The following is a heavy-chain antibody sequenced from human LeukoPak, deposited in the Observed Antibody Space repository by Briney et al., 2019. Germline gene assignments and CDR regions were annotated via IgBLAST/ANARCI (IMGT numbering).Heavy chain of an antibody. CDR1: GFTVSSNY. V-gene: IGHV3-66*01. CDR2: IYSGGST. CDR3: ARVVEGYYFDY. J-gene: IGHJ4*02. D-gene: IGHD3-10*01. Sequence: GGSLRLSCAASGFTVSSNYMSWVRQAPGKGLEWVSVIYSGGSTYYADSVKGRFTISRDNSKNTLYLQMDSLRAEDTAVYHCARVVEGYYFDYWGQGTLVTVSS.